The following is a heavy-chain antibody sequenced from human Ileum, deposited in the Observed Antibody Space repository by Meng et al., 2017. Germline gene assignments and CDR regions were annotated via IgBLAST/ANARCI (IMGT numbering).Heavy chain of an antibody. CDR2: IKKDGSEK. D-gene: IGHD6-13*01. Sequence: GGSLRLSCVVSGFTFSNYWMNWVRQAPGKGLEWVASIKKDGSEKYYADSVKGRFTISRDNTKDSLYQQMSSLRAGDTAVYYCATSATSDAAYWGQGTLVTVSS. V-gene: IGHV3-7*01. J-gene: IGHJ4*02. CDR3: ATSATSDAAY. CDR1: GFTFSNYW.